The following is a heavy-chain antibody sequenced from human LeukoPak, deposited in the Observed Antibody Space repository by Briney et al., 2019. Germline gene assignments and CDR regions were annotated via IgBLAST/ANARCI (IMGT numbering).Heavy chain of an antibody. D-gene: IGHD2-2*02. J-gene: IGHJ4*02. CDR2: IYYSGST. CDR3: ARVKVVPAAIKIQYFDY. CDR1: GGSFSGYY. Sequence: SETLSLTCAVYGGSFSGYYWSWIRQPPGKGLEWIGYIYYSGSTNYNPSLKSRVTISVDTSKNQFSLKLSSVTAADTAVYYCARVKVVPAAIKIQYFDYWGQGTLVTVSS. V-gene: IGHV4-59*01.